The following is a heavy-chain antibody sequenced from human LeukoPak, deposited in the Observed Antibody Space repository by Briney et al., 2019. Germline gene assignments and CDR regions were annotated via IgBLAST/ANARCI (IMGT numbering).Heavy chain of an antibody. CDR2: IRSKAYGGTT. D-gene: IGHD2-15*01. V-gene: IGHV3-49*04. J-gene: IGHJ3*02. CDR3: TRGYCSGGSCYSNDAFDI. Sequence: GRSLRLSCTASGFTFGDYAMSRVRQAPGKGLEWVGFIRSKAYGGTTEYAASVKGRFTISRDDSKSIAYLQMNSLKTEDTAVYYCTRGYCSGGSCYSNDAFDIWGQGTMVTVSS. CDR1: GFTFGDYA.